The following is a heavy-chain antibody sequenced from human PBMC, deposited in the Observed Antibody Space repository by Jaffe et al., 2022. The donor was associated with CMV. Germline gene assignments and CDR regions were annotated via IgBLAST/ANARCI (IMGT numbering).Heavy chain of an antibody. V-gene: IGHV1-46*01. D-gene: IGHD6-6*01. J-gene: IGHJ4*02. CDR1: GYTFTSYY. Sequence: QVQLVQSGAEVKKPGASVKVSCKASGYTFTSYYMHWVRQAPGQGLEWMGIINPSGGSTSYAQKFQGRVTMTRDTSTSTVYMELSSLRSEDTAVYYCARDQGGGYSSSSLGDYWGQGTLVTVSS. CDR2: INPSGGST. CDR3: ARDQGGGYSSSSLGDY.